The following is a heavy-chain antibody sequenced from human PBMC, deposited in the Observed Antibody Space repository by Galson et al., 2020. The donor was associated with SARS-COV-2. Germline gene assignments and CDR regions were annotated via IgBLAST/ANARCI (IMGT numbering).Heavy chain of an antibody. CDR3: ARDGDDVSGYYSYVDY. D-gene: IGHD3-22*01. J-gene: IGHJ4*02. CDR1: GFTFSNYN. V-gene: IGHV3-48*02. Sequence: TGGSLRLSCAASGFTFSNYNMHWVRQAPGKGLEWVSYISSSSSTIHHTDSVKGRFTISRDNAKNSLYLQMNSLRDEDTAVYYCARDGDDVSGYYSYVDYWGQGTLVTVSS. CDR2: ISSSSSTI.